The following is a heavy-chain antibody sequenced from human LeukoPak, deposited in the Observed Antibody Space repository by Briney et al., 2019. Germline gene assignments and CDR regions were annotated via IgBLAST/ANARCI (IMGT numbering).Heavy chain of an antibody. Sequence: GASVKVSCKASGYTFTSYYLYWVRQAPGQGLEWMGIINPSGGSTNYAQKFQGRVTMTRDTSTSTAYMELSSLRSEDTAVYYCAGVGDYSGRSSYYFDYWGQGTLVTVSS. J-gene: IGHJ4*02. CDR3: AGVGDYSGRSSYYFDY. D-gene: IGHD4-17*01. CDR2: INPSGGST. CDR1: GYTFTSYY. V-gene: IGHV1-46*01.